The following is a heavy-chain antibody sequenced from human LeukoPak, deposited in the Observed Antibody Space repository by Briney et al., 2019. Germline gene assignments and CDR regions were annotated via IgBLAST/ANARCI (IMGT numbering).Heavy chain of an antibody. V-gene: IGHV4-59*01. D-gene: IGHD6-6*01. CDR2: IYYSGST. J-gene: IGHJ4*02. Sequence: PSETLSLTCTVSGGSISSYYWSWIRQPPGKGLEWIGYIYYSGSTNYNPSLKSRVTISVDTSKNQFSLKLSSVTAADTAVYYCARASYSSSSILDYWGQGTLVTVSS. CDR1: GGSISSYY. CDR3: ARASYSSSSILDY.